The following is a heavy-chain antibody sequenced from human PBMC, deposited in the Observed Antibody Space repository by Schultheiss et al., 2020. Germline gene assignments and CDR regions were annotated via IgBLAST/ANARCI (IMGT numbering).Heavy chain of an antibody. J-gene: IGHJ6*02. CDR3: ATPPDTAMAYYYYYGMDV. D-gene: IGHD5-18*01. V-gene: IGHV3-30*03. CDR1: GFTFSSYG. Sequence: GGSLRLSCAASGFTFSSYGMHWVRQAPGKGLEWVAVISYDGSNKYYADSVKGRFTISRDNSKNTLYLQMNSLRAEDTAVYYCATPPDTAMAYYYYYGMDVWGQGTTVNVSS. CDR2: ISYDGSNK.